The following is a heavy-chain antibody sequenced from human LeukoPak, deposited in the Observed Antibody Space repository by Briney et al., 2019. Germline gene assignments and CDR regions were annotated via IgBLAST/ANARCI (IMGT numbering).Heavy chain of an antibody. Sequence: SVKVSCKASGYTFTSYGISWVRQAPGQGLEWMGGIIPIFGTANYAQKFQGRVTITADESTSTAYMELSSLRSEDTAVYYCARDQSAVAGTQWGQGTLVTVSS. CDR2: IIPIFGTA. J-gene: IGHJ4*02. D-gene: IGHD6-19*01. CDR3: ARDQSAVAGTQ. V-gene: IGHV1-69*13. CDR1: GYTFTSYG.